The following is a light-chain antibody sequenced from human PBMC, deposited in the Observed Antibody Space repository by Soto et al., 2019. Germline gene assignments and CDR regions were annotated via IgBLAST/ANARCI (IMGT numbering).Light chain of an antibody. J-gene: IGLJ3*02. V-gene: IGLV2-23*01. Sequence: QSVLTQPASVSGSPGQSITISCTGTSSDVGIFNLVSWFQQHPGKAPKVMIYEDKKRPSGVSNRFSGSKSGNTASLTISGLQAEDEADYYCCSYAGSSTMVFGGGTKLTVL. CDR3: CSYAGSSTMV. CDR1: SSDVGIFNL. CDR2: EDK.